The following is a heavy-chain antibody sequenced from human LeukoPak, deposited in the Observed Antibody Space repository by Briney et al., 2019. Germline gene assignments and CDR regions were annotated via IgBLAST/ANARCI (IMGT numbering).Heavy chain of an antibody. CDR2: ISSNNDSI. V-gene: IGHV3-9*01. J-gene: IGHJ4*02. CDR3: VKANYDISGYYDV. CDR1: GLTFDDYG. Sequence: GRSLRLTCAASGLTFDDYGMHWVRQAGKGLEWVSGISSNNDSIGYADSVKGRFIISRDNAKKSLYLQMNSLRAEDTAVYYCVKANYDISGYYDVWGQGTLVNVSS. D-gene: IGHD3-22*01.